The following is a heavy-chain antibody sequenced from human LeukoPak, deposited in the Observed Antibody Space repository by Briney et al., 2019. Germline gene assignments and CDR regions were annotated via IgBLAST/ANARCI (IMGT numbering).Heavy chain of an antibody. V-gene: IGHV4-34*01. CDR2: INHSGST. CDR3: ARVGGYYIDY. Sequence: PSETLSLTCAVYGGSFSGYYWSWIRQPPGKGLEWIGEINHSGSTNYNPSLKSRVTISVDTSKNQFSLKLNSVTAADTAVYYCARVGGYYIDYWGQGTLVTVSS. D-gene: IGHD3-22*01. J-gene: IGHJ4*02. CDR1: GGSFSGYY.